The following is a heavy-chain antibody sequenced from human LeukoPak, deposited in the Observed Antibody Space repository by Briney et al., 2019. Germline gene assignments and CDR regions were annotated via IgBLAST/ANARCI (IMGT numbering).Heavy chain of an antibody. D-gene: IGHD2-8*02. Sequence: GGSLRLSCAASGFTFSDYGMNWVRQAPGKGLEWVSYIGSSGTTIFYADSVKGRFSISRDNAKNSLYLQMHSLRAEDTALYYCARDLVADYWGLGTLVTVSS. CDR2: IGSSGTTI. V-gene: IGHV3-48*03. CDR3: ARDLVADY. CDR1: GFTFSDYG. J-gene: IGHJ4*02.